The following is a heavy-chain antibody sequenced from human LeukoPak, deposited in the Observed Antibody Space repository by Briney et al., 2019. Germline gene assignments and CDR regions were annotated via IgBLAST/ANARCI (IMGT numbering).Heavy chain of an antibody. CDR3: AREPQAMGDYVWGSYRYSGRGAPDY. V-gene: IGHV3-48*04. CDR2: ISSSSSTI. J-gene: IGHJ4*02. CDR1: GFTFSSYS. Sequence: GGSLRLSCAASGFTFSSYSMNWVRQAPGKGLEWVSYISSSSSTIYYADSVNGRFTISRDNAKNSLYLQMNSLRAEDTAVYYCAREPQAMGDYVWGSYRYSGRGAPDYWGQGTLVTVSS. D-gene: IGHD3-16*02.